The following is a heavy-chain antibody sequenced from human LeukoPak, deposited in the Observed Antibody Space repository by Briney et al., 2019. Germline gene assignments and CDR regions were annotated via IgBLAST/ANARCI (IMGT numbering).Heavy chain of an antibody. Sequence: ASVKVSCKAPGYTLTRLSIHWVRQPSGKGLEWMGAFDPEDGETIYAQEFQGRATMTADTSADTAYMELSSLTSDDTAVYYCVTDPYTTADDNNFEPQGAYWGQGTLVTVSS. CDR2: FDPEDGET. V-gene: IGHV1-24*01. D-gene: IGHD5-24*01. CDR1: GYTLTRLS. CDR3: VTDPYTTADDNNFEPQGAY. J-gene: IGHJ4*02.